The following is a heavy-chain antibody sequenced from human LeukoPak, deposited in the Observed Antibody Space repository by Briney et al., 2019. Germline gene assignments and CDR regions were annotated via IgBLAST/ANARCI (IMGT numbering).Heavy chain of an antibody. J-gene: IGHJ2*01. CDR1: GGTFTSYA. Sequence: ASVKVSCKASGGTFTSYAFSWLRQAPGQGLEWMGIINPSGGSTSYAQKFQGRVTMTRDTSTSTVYMELSSLRSEDSAVYYCARDKGIKGIAAAGTRRSHWYFDLWGRGTLVTVSS. D-gene: IGHD6-13*01. V-gene: IGHV1-46*01. CDR2: INPSGGST. CDR3: ARDKGIKGIAAAGTRRSHWYFDL.